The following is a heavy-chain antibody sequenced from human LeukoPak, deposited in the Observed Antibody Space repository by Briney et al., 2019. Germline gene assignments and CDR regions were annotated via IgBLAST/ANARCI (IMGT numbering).Heavy chain of an antibody. CDR2: ISSSGSTI. CDR1: GFTFSDYY. V-gene: IGHV3-11*01. CDR3: ARDWDYYGSGSYLAY. J-gene: IGHJ4*02. D-gene: IGHD3-10*01. Sequence: PGGSLRLSCAASGFTFSDYYMSWIRQAPGKGLEWVSYISSSGSTIYYADSVKGRFTISRDNAKNSLYLQMNSLGAEDTAVYYCARDWDYYGSGSYLAYWGQGTLVTVSS.